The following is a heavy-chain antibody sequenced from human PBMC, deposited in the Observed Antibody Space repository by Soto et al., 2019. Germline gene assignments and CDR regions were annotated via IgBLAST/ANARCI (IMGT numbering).Heavy chain of an antibody. CDR3: EKDLPWFAMDV. CDR1: GFPFSNYY. Sequence: EVQLLESGGGLVQPGGSLRLSCVASGFPFSNYYMDWVRQAPGKGLEWVAVISGSEDNIHYADAVKGRFTISRDNSMNMLYWQMNSLRADDTAIYYCEKDLPWFAMDVWGQGTTVTVSS. V-gene: IGHV3-23*01. CDR2: ISGSEDNI. J-gene: IGHJ6*02. D-gene: IGHD3-10*01.